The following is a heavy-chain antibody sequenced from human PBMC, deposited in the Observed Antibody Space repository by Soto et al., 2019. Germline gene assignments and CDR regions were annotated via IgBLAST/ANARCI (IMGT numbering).Heavy chain of an antibody. CDR3: AQMFEYSSAAGCFDP. V-gene: IGHV1-69*12. CDR1: GGTYSSYA. J-gene: IGHJ5*02. CDR2: IIPIFGTA. Sequence: QVQLVQSGAEVKKPGSSVKVSCKASGGTYSSYAISWVRQAPGQGLEWMGGIIPIFGTANYAQKFQGRVTTTADESTSRAYMGLRSLRSEDTAVYYCAQMFEYSSAAGCFDPWGQGTLVTVSS. D-gene: IGHD6-6*01.